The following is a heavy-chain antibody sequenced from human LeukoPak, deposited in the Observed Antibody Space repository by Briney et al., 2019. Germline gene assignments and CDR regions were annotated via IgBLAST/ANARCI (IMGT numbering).Heavy chain of an antibody. J-gene: IGHJ4*02. CDR1: GFTFSSYA. CDR3: AKHGSGSYYNGLY. D-gene: IGHD3-10*01. Sequence: GGSLRLSCAASGFTFSSYAMTWVRQAPGKGLQWVSTISVSGENTYYADSVKGRFTISRDISKGTLYLQMNSLRDEDTAVYYCAKHGSGSYYNGLYWGQGTLVTVSS. CDR2: ISVSGENT. V-gene: IGHV3-23*01.